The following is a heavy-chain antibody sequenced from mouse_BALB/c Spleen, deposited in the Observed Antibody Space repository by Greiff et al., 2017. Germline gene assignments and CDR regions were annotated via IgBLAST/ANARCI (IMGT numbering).Heavy chain of an antibody. Sequence: EVKLMESGGGLVKPGGSLKLSCAASGFAFSSYDMSWVRQTPEKRLEWVAYISSGGGSTYYPDTVKGRFTISRDNAKNTLYLQMSSLKSEDTAMYYCAAIYDGYYGWFAYWGQGTLVTVSA. V-gene: IGHV5-12-1*01. D-gene: IGHD2-3*01. CDR1: GFAFSSYD. J-gene: IGHJ3*01. CDR3: AAIYDGYYGWFAY. CDR2: ISSGGGST.